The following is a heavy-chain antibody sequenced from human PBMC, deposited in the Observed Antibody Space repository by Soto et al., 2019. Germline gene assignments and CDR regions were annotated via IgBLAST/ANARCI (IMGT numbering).Heavy chain of an antibody. CDR2: LSCDGITK. D-gene: IGHD1-26*01. Sequence: PGGSLRLSCAASGFSFSSFGMHWVRQAPGKGLEWVAGLSCDGITKHYADSVKGRFTISRDNSKNTMYLQMNSLRPEDTSIYYCAKDGAWELLPAYGMDVWGPGTTVTVSS. V-gene: IGHV3-30*18. J-gene: IGHJ6*01. CDR3: AKDGAWELLPAYGMDV. CDR1: GFSFSSFG.